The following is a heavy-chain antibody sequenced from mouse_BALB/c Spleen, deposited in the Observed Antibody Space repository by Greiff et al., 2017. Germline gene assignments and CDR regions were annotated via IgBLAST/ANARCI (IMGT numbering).Heavy chain of an antibody. J-gene: IGHJ2*01. V-gene: IGHV1-39*01. CDR1: GYSFTDYI. Sequence: VQLQQTGPELVKPGASVKISCKASGYSFTDYIMLWVKQSHGKSLEWIGNINPYYGSTSYNLKFKGKATLTVDKSSSTAYMQLNSLTSEDSAVYYCARASTMIFDYWGQGTTLTVSS. CDR2: INPYYGST. CDR3: ARASTMIFDY. D-gene: IGHD2-4*01.